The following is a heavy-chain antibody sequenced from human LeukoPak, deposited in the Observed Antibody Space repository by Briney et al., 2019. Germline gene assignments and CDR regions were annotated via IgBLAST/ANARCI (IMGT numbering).Heavy chain of an antibody. Sequence: SETLSLTCTVSGGSISSSSYYWGWIRQPPGKGLEWIGSIYYSGSTYYNPSLKSRVTISVDTSKNQFSLKLSSVTAADTAEYYCARHLTIFGATTWFDPWGQGTLVTVSS. CDR2: IYYSGST. J-gene: IGHJ5*02. CDR3: ARHLTIFGATTWFDP. V-gene: IGHV4-39*01. D-gene: IGHD3-3*01. CDR1: GGSISSSSYY.